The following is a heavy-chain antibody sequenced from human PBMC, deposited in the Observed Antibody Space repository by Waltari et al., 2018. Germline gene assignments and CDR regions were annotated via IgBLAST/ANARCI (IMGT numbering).Heavy chain of an antibody. CDR3: ATFPVVGATGYYYYGMDV. V-gene: IGHV1-24*01. D-gene: IGHD1-26*01. CDR1: GSTLTELS. Sequence: QVQLVQSGAEVKKPGSSVKVSCKVSGSTLTELSMHWVRQAPAKGLEWMGGFDPEDGETIYAQKFQGRVTMTEDTSTDTAYMELSSLRSEDTAVYYCATFPVVGATGYYYYGMDVWGQGTTVTVSS. J-gene: IGHJ6*02. CDR2: FDPEDGET.